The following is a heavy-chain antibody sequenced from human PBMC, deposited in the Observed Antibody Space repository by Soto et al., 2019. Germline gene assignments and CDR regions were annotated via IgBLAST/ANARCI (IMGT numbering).Heavy chain of an antibody. CDR3: AREDPPSLY. J-gene: IGHJ4*02. CDR1: GYTFTSYA. CDR2: INAGNGNT. V-gene: IGHV1-3*01. Sequence: ASVKVSCKASGYTFTSYAMHWVRQAPGQRLEWMGWINAGNGNTKYSQKLQGRVTMTTDTSTSTAYMELRSLRSDDTAVYYCAREDPPSLYWGQGTLVPVSS.